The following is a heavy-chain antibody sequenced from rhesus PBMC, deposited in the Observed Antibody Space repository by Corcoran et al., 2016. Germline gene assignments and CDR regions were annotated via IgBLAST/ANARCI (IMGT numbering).Heavy chain of an antibody. J-gene: IGHJ6*01. CDR1: GYSFTSYW. D-gene: IGHD1-26*01. CDR3: AKDRNWNYGLDS. CDR2: IDPSDSDT. Sequence: EVQLVQSGAEVKRPGESLKISCKTSGYSFTSYWISWVRQVPGKGLEWMGAIDPSDSDTRYNPSFQGQVTISADKSISTAYLQWSRLKASDTATYYCAKDRNWNYGLDSWGQGVVVTVSS. V-gene: IGHV5-20*01.